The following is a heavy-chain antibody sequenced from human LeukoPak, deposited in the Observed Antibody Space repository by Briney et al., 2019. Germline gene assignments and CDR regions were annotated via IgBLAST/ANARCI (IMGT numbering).Heavy chain of an antibody. V-gene: IGHV1-2*06. Sequence: ASVKVSCKASGYTFTGYYMHWVRQAPGQGLEWMGRINPNSGGTNYAQKFQGRVTMTRDTSISTVYMELSRLRSDDTAVYYCARDWWELLDYYYYYYMDVWGKGTTVTVSS. CDR3: ARDWWELLDYYYYYYMDV. D-gene: IGHD1-26*01. CDR1: GYTFTGYY. CDR2: INPNSGGT. J-gene: IGHJ6*03.